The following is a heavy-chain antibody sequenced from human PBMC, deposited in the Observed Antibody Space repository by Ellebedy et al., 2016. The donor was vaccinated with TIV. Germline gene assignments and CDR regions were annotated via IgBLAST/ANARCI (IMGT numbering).Heavy chain of an antibody. CDR1: GFLFSSYA. CDR3: VKGCGSYRYNGMDV. Sequence: GESLKISXAASGFLFSSYAMHWVRQAPGKGLDYVAVIRNNGDSTYYADSVKGRFTISRDNSKNTLYLQMSSLRVEDTAIYFCVKGCGSYRYNGMDVWGQGTTVTVSS. V-gene: IGHV3-64D*06. J-gene: IGHJ6*02. CDR2: IRNNGDST. D-gene: IGHD1-26*01.